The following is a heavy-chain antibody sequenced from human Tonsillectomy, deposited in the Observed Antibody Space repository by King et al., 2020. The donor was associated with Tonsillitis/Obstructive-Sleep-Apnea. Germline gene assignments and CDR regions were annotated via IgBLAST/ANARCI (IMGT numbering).Heavy chain of an antibody. D-gene: IGHD1-26*01. CDR2: IYYSGST. Sequence: LQLQESGPGLVKPSETLSPTCTVSGGSISSYYWSWIRQPPGKGLEWIGYIYYSGSTNYNPSLKSRVTISVDTSKNQCSLKLSSVTAADTAVYYCAREGGSYPGAFDIWGQGTMVTVSS. J-gene: IGHJ3*02. CDR1: GGSISSYY. CDR3: AREGGSYPGAFDI. V-gene: IGHV4-59*01.